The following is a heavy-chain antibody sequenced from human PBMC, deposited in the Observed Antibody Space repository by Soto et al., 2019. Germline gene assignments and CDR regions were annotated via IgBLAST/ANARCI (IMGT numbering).Heavy chain of an antibody. CDR1: GGFFSSNA. V-gene: IGHV1-69*01. J-gene: IGHJ4*02. CDR2: ILPIFHTT. D-gene: IGHD5-18*01. Sequence: QVQLVQSGAEVKKPGSSVKVSCQASGGFFSSNAISWVRQAPGQGLEWMGGILPIFHTTHYAQKFQGRVTITADESTSTAYMELSSLKSEDTALYYCATGGRGYSSAPRFYFEYCGQGTLVPVSS. CDR3: ATGGRGYSSAPRFYFEY.